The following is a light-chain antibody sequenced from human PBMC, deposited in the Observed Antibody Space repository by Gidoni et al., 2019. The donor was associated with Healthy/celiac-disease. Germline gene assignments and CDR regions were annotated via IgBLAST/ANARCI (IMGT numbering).Light chain of an antibody. CDR3: QQYNNWPSYT. CDR1: VSVSSN. CDR2: GAP. J-gene: IGKJ2*01. V-gene: IGKV3-15*01. Sequence: ELVMTQSPATLSVSTGERATLSCSASVSVSSNLAWYQQKPGQAPRLLIYGAPNRATGIPARFRGRGFWKKFTLTNSRLEAEDFAVYYCQQYNNWPSYTFGQGTKLEIK.